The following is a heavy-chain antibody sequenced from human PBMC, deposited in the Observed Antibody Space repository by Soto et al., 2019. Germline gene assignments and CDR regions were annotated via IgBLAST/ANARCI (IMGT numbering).Heavy chain of an antibody. Sequence: GGSLRLSCAASGFTFNNYAMSWVRQAPGKGLEWVSTIDNSGGITYYADSVKGRFTISRDNSKNTLYLQMNSLRAEDTAVYYCAKGGYNYGFLFDCWGQGTLVTVSS. CDR2: IDNSGGIT. V-gene: IGHV3-23*05. J-gene: IGHJ4*02. CDR3: AKGGYNYGFLFDC. CDR1: GFTFNNYA. D-gene: IGHD5-18*01.